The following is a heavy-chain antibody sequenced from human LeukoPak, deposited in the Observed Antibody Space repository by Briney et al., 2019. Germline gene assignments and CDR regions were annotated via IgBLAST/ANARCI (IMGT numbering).Heavy chain of an antibody. Sequence: SETLSLTCTVSGGSISSANYYWNWIRQPAGKELEWIGRIYTSGSTDYNAFLKSRVTISLDTSRNQFSLKLSSVTAADTAVYYCGRGGQQLANWFDPWGQGTLVTVSS. V-gene: IGHV4-61*02. J-gene: IGHJ5*02. CDR3: GRGGQQLANWFDP. CDR1: GGSISSANYY. D-gene: IGHD6-13*01. CDR2: IYTSGST.